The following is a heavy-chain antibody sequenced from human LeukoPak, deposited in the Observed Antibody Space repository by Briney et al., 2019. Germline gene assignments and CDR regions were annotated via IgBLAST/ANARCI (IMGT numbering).Heavy chain of an antibody. V-gene: IGHV3-48*03. Sequence: PGGSLRLSCAASGFTFSSYEMNWVRQAPGKGLEWVSYISSSGSTIYYADSVKGRFTISRDNAKNSLYLQMNSLRAEDTAVYYCARDYYYYYYCMDVWGKGTTVTISS. J-gene: IGHJ6*03. CDR1: GFTFSSYE. CDR3: ARDYYYYYYCMDV. CDR2: ISSSGSTI.